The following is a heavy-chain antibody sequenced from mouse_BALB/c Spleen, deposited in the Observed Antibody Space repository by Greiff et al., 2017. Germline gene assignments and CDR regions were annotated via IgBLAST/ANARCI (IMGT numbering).Heavy chain of an antibody. J-gene: IGHJ2*01. D-gene: IGHD2-14*01. CDR1: GFNIKDTY. CDR2: IDPANGNT. V-gene: IGHV14-3*02. Sequence: EVKLEESGAELVKPGASVKLSCTASGFNIKDTYMHWVKQRPEQGLEWIGRIDPANGNTKYDPKFQGKATITADTSSNTAYLQLSSLTSEDTAVYYGAPYRDGEGFDYWGQGTTLTVSA. CDR3: APYRDGEGFDY.